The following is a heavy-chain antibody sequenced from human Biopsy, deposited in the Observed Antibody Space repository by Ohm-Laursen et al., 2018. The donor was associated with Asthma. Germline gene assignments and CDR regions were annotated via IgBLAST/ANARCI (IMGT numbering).Heavy chain of an antibody. Sequence: SLRLSCSASGFTFSTFGMHWVRQAPGKGLEWVAVGGSYYDGGLKYYADSVNGRFTVSRDDSKNTLYLQMNSLRPDDTAVYYCARDVMEWYLPAFDFWGQGTLVTVSS. D-gene: IGHD3-3*01. V-gene: IGHV3-30*03. J-gene: IGHJ4*02. CDR3: ARDVMEWYLPAFDF. CDR2: GGSYYDGGLK. CDR1: GFTFSTFG.